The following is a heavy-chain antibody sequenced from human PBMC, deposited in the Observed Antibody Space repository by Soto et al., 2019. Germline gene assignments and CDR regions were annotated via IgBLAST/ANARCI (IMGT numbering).Heavy chain of an antibody. Sequence: QLQLQESGPGLVKPSETLSLTCTVSGGSISSSSYYWGWIRQPPGKGLEWIGSIYYRGSTYYNPSLKSRVTISVDTSKNQFSLKLSSVTAADTAVYYCARLTTVTNRFFDLWGRGTLVTVSS. D-gene: IGHD4-17*01. CDR1: GGSISSSSYY. J-gene: IGHJ2*01. CDR2: IYYRGST. CDR3: ARLTTVTNRFFDL. V-gene: IGHV4-39*01.